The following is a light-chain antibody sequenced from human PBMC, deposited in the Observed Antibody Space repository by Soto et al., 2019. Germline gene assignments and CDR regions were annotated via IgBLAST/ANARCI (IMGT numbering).Light chain of an antibody. J-gene: IGLJ2*01. Sequence: VLTPSPSASAFLGASVKLTCTLSSGHSSYAIAWHQQQPEKGPRYLMKLNSDGSHSKGDGIPDRFSGSSSGAERYLTISSLQSEDEADYYCQTWGTGIVVFGGGTKLTVL. V-gene: IGLV4-69*01. CDR1: SGHSSYA. CDR2: LNSDGSH. CDR3: QTWGTGIVV.